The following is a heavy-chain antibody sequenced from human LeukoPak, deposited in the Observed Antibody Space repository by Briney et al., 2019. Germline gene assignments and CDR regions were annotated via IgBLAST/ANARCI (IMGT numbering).Heavy chain of an antibody. D-gene: IGHD2-2*01. V-gene: IGHV3-23*01. J-gene: IGHJ5*02. CDR1: GFTFSSYA. Sequence: PGGSLRLSCAASGFTFSSYAMSWVRQAPGKGLEWVSAISGSGGSTYYADSVKGRFTISRDNSKNTLYLQMNSLRAEDTAVYYCAKPDCSSTSCYGANWFDPWGQGTLVTVSS. CDR3: AKPDCSSTSCYGANWFDP. CDR2: ISGSGGST.